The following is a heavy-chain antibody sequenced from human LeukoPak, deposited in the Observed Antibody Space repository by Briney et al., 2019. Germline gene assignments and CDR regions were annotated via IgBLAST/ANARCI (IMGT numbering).Heavy chain of an antibody. CDR1: GFSFSTYN. CDR3: ARDPYSGSYGDYYYYYMDV. Sequence: GESLRLSCAASGFSFSTYNMNWVRQAPGKGLEWVSSITTSSSYIYYADSVKGRFTISRDNAKSSLYLQMNSLRDEDTAVYYCARDPYSGSYGDYYYYYMDVWGKGTTVTISS. CDR2: ITTSSSYI. V-gene: IGHV3-21*06. D-gene: IGHD1-26*01. J-gene: IGHJ6*03.